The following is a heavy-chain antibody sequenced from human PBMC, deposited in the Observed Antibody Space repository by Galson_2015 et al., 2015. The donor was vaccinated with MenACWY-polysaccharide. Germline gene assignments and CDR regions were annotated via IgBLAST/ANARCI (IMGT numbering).Heavy chain of an antibody. CDR2: ISGSRSYI. CDR3: AREVVFGVVPDRIDY. V-gene: IGHV3-21*01. J-gene: IGHJ4*02. CDR1: GFTFSSYS. D-gene: IGHD3-3*01. Sequence: SLRLSCAASGFTFSSYSVNWVRQAPGQGLGWVSSISGSRSYIYYADSVKGRFTISRDNAKNSLYLQMNSLRAEDTAVYYCAREVVFGVVPDRIDYWGQGTLVTVSS.